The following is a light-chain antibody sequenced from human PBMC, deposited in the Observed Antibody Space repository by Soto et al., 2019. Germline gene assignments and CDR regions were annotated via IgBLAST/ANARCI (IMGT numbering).Light chain of an antibody. J-gene: IGLJ1*01. CDR1: SSDVGVYNY. CDR3: SSYTSSDTYV. Sequence: QSVLTQPASVSGSPGQSITISCTGTSSDVGVYNYVSWYQQHPGKAPKLMIIDVSNRPSGVSNRFSGSKSGNTASLTISGLQAEDEADYYCSSYTSSDTYVFGTGTKV. CDR2: DVS. V-gene: IGLV2-14*01.